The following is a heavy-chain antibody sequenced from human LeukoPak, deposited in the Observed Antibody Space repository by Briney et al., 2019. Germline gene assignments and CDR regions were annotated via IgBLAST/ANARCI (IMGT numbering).Heavy chain of an antibody. D-gene: IGHD6-19*01. CDR2: ISAYNGNT. J-gene: IGHJ4*02. CDR3: ARDADQWLVYPFDY. CDR1: GYTFTSYG. Sequence: ASVKVSCKASGYTFTSYGISWVRQAPGQGLEWMGWISAYNGNTNYAQKLQGRVTMTTDTSTSTAYMELRSLRSDDTAVYYCARDADQWLVYPFDYWGQRTLVTVSS. V-gene: IGHV1-18*01.